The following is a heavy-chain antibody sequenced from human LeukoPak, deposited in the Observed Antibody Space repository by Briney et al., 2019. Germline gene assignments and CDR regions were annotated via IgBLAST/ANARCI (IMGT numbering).Heavy chain of an antibody. V-gene: IGHV3-23*01. D-gene: IGHD6-13*01. Sequence: GGSLRLSCAASGFTFSSFDTSWVRQAPGKGLEWVSGIGGSGGSTYYADSVKGRFTISRDNSKNTLFLQMNSLRAEDTAIYYCAKDFSAGTYFDYWGQGTLVTVSS. CDR3: AKDFSAGTYFDY. J-gene: IGHJ4*02. CDR1: GFTFSSFD. CDR2: IGGSGGST.